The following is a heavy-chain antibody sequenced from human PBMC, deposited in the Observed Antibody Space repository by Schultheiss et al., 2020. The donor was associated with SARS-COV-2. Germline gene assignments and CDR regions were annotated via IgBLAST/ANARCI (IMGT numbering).Heavy chain of an antibody. Sequence: SETLSLTCAVYGGSFSGYYWSWIRQPPGKGLEWIGEINHSGSTNYNPSLKSRVTISVDTSKNQFSLKLSSVTAADTAVYYCARRRITMVRGVIIGNWFDPWGQGTLVTVS. V-gene: IGHV4-34*01. CDR1: GGSFSGYY. CDR2: INHSGST. D-gene: IGHD3-10*01. CDR3: ARRRITMVRGVIIGNWFDP. J-gene: IGHJ5*02.